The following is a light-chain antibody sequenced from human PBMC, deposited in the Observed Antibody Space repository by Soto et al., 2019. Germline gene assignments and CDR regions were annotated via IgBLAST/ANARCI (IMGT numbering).Light chain of an antibody. J-gene: IGKJ5*01. CDR2: DAS. Sequence: AIQLTQSPSSLSASVGDRVTITCRASQGISSALAWYQQKPGKAPKLLIYDASSLESGVPASFSGSGSGTDFTLTISSLQPEDFATYYCQQFNNYPHEITFGQGTRLEIK. V-gene: IGKV1D-13*01. CDR3: QQFNNYPHEIT. CDR1: QGISSA.